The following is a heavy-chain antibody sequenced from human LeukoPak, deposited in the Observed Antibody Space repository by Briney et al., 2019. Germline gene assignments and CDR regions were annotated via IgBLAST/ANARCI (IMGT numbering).Heavy chain of an antibody. CDR1: GYSISSGYY. V-gene: IGHV3-21*01. J-gene: IGHJ4*02. CDR3: ARGGLSPDY. Sequence: KTSETLSLTCTVSGYSISSGYYWGWIRQPPGKGLEWVSSISSSSSYIYYADSVKGRFTISRDNAKNSLYLQMNSLRAEDTAVYYCARGGLSPDYWGQGTLVTVSS. CDR2: ISSSSSYI. D-gene: IGHD2/OR15-2a*01.